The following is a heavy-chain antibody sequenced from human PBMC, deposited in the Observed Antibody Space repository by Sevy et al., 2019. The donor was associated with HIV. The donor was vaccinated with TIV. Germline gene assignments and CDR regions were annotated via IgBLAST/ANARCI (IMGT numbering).Heavy chain of an antibody. Sequence: GGSLRLSCAASAFTFDDYTMHWVRQAPGKGLEWVSLISWDGGSTYYADSVKGRFTISRDNSKNSLYLQMNSLRTEDTALYYCAKGWGLGYSYGYHPLVYWGQGTLVTVSS. CDR3: AKGWGLGYSYGYHPLVY. J-gene: IGHJ4*02. CDR2: ISWDGGST. V-gene: IGHV3-43*01. D-gene: IGHD5-18*01. CDR1: AFTFDDYT.